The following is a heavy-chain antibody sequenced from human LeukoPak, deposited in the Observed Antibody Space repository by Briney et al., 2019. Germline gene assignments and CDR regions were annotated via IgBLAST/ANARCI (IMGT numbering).Heavy chain of an antibody. V-gene: IGHV4-39*07. CDR1: GGSISSSSYY. CDR2: IYYSGST. CDR3: ARERTYSSSWYVVDWFDP. J-gene: IGHJ5*02. Sequence: SETLSLTCTVSGGSISSSSYYWGWIRQPPGKGLEWFGSIYYSGSTYYNPSIKSRVAISVDTSKNQFSLKLSSVTAADTAVYYCARERTYSSSWYVVDWFDPWGQGTLVTVSS. D-gene: IGHD6-13*01.